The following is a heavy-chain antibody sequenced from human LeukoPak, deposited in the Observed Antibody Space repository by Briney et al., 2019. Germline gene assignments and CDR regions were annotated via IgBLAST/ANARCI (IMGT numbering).Heavy chain of an antibody. J-gene: IGHJ6*02. Sequence: PGGSLRLSCAASGFTFSSYGMHWVRQAPGKGLEWVAVIWYDGSNKYYADSVKGRFTISRDNSKNTLYLQMNSLRAEDTAIYYCANANAVTGRSYYYYGMDVWGQGTTVTVSS. V-gene: IGHV3-33*06. D-gene: IGHD6-19*01. CDR3: ANANAVTGRSYYYYGMDV. CDR2: IWYDGSNK. CDR1: GFTFSSYG.